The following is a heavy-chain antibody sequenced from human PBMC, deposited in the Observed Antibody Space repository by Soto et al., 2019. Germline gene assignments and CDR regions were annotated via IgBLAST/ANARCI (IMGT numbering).Heavy chain of an antibody. J-gene: IGHJ4*02. CDR1: GYTFTDYT. CDR3: VKDHPSLSM. V-gene: IGHV1-3*05. Sequence: QVQLVQSGAEEKKPGASVKISCKASGYTFTDYTMHWVRQAPGQKFEWMGWINVGKGHTKYSQNFQGRLTITRDTSASTAYMELRSLSSEDTAVYYCVKDHPSLSMWGQGTLVTVSS. CDR2: INVGKGHT. D-gene: IGHD6-6*01.